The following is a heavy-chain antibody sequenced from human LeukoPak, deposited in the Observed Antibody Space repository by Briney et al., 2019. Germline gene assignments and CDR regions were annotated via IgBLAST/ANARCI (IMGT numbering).Heavy chain of an antibody. V-gene: IGHV1-46*01. CDR3: ARDQGEDGDYYDY. CDR1: GYTFTSYY. CDR2: INPSGGST. D-gene: IGHD3-16*01. Sequence: GASVKVSCKASGYTFTSYYMHWVRQAPGQGLEWMGLINPSGGSTSYAQKFQGRVTMTRDMSTSTVYMELSSLRSEDTAVYYCARDQGEDGDYYDYWGQGTLVTVSS. J-gene: IGHJ4*02.